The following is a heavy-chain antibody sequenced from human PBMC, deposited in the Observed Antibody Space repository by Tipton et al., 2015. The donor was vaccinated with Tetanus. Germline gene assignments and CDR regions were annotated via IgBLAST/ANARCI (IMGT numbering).Heavy chain of an antibody. CDR2: INPNGGGT. D-gene: IGHD3-22*01. CDR3: ARGMDYDSSGIDDF. CDR1: GYTLIDYF. V-gene: IGHV1-2*02. Sequence: QLVQSGAEVRKPGASVKVSCKASGYTLIDYFIHWVRQSPGKGLEWVGWINPNGGGTRTAQNLRGRVTMTRDTSISTVYMEVSRLRSDDTAIYYCARGMDYDSSGIDDFWGQGTLVTASS. J-gene: IGHJ4*02.